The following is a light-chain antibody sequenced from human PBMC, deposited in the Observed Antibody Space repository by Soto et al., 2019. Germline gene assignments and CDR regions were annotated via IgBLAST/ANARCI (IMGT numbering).Light chain of an antibody. CDR1: QSVSRY. CDR3: QHRSNWPRT. J-gene: IGKJ2*01. V-gene: IGKV3-11*01. Sequence: EIVLTQSPATLSLSPGDTATLSCRASQSVSRYLAWYQQKPGQAPRLLIYDASNRATGIPARFSGSGSGTDFTLTIGSLEPEDCAVYYCQHRSNWPRTFGQGTKVEIK. CDR2: DAS.